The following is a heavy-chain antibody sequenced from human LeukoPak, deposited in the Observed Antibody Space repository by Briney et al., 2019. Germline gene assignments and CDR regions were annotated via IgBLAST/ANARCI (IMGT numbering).Heavy chain of an antibody. D-gene: IGHD5-18*01. CDR2: FDPEDGET. V-gene: IGHV1-24*01. Sequence: ASVKVSCKVSGYTLTELSMHWVRQAPGKGLEWMGGFDPEDGETIYAQKFQGRVTMTEDTSTSTAYMELRSLRSDDTAVYYCARGEYSYGAYYYYYMDVWGKGTTVTVSS. CDR1: GYTLTELS. CDR3: ARGEYSYGAYYYYYMDV. J-gene: IGHJ6*03.